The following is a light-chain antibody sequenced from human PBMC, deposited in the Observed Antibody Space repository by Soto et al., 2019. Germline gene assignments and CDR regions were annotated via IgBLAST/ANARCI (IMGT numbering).Light chain of an antibody. Sequence: EIVLTQSPGTLSLSPWERATLSCRASQSVSNNYLAWYQQKPGQAPRLLIYGASSRATGIPDRFSGSGSGTDFTLTISRLEPEDFAVYYCQQYGSSPETFGQGTKVDIK. CDR3: QQYGSSPET. CDR1: QSVSNNY. J-gene: IGKJ1*01. V-gene: IGKV3-20*01. CDR2: GAS.